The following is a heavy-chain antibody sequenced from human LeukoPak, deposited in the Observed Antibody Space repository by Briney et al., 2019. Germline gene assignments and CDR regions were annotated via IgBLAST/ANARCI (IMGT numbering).Heavy chain of an antibody. CDR1: GFSFDDSA. V-gene: IGHV3-43*02. CDR3: AKDDSTGGFDY. D-gene: IGHD7-27*01. J-gene: IGHJ4*02. CDR2: IGGDGASA. Sequence: GGSLRLSCAASGFSFDDSAMYWVRQAPGKGLEWVSLIGGDGASAFYADSVKGRFTISRDNSKNSLYLQMNSLRTEDTAFYYCAKDDSTGGFDYWGQGTLVTVSS.